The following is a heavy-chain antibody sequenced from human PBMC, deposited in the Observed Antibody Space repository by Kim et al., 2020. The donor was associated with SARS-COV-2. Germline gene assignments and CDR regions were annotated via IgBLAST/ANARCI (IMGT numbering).Heavy chain of an antibody. Sequence: ASVKVSCKASGYTFTGYYMHWVRQAPGQGLEWMGRINPNSGGTNYAQKFQGRVTMTRDTSISTAYMELSRLRSDDTAVYYCARTTYYYGSGDAFDIWGQGTMVTVSS. D-gene: IGHD3-10*01. CDR1: GYTFTGYY. J-gene: IGHJ3*02. V-gene: IGHV1-2*06. CDR3: ARTTYYYGSGDAFDI. CDR2: INPNSGGT.